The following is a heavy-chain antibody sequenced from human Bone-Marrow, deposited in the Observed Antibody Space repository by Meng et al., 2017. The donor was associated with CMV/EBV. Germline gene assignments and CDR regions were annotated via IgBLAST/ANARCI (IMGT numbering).Heavy chain of an antibody. D-gene: IGHD3-3*01. CDR1: GCTFSSYA. Sequence: GGFLRLSCAASGCTFSSYALHWVRQAPGKGLEWVAVISYNGSNKYYGDSVKGRFTISRDNSKNTLYLQMNSLRAEDTAVYYCARADIRDMYYDFWSGGPADYWGQGTLVTVSS. V-gene: IGHV3-30*04. J-gene: IGHJ4*02. CDR2: ISYNGSNK. CDR3: ARADIRDMYYDFWSGGPADY.